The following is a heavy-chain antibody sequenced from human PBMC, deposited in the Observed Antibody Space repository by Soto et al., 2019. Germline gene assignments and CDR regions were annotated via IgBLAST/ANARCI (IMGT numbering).Heavy chain of an antibody. V-gene: IGHV3-15*07. CDR3: TTDSHFTTTLVRFAF. J-gene: IGHJ4*01. CDR2: IKSKVDGGTT. D-gene: IGHD3-3*02. CDR1: GFTFSDAW. Sequence: EVQLVESAGDLVKPGGSLRLSCAASGFTFSDAWINWVRQVPGKGLEWVGRIKSKVDGGTTDFAAPVKGRLAISRDDSKNMVFMQMNSLKTEGTGVYFCTTDSHFTTTLVRFAFCGHGTLVTVSS.